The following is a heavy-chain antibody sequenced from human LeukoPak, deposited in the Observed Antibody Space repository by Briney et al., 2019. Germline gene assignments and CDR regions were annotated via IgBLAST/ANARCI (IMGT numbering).Heavy chain of an antibody. Sequence: GGSLRLSCAASRFTFSSYGMHWVRQAPGKGLEWVAFIRYDGSNKYYADSVKGRFTISRDNSKNTLYLQMNSLRAEDTAVYYCAKADSSGWYSTADYWGQGTLVTVPS. J-gene: IGHJ4*02. D-gene: IGHD6-19*01. CDR3: AKADSSGWYSTADY. CDR1: RFTFSSYG. CDR2: IRYDGSNK. V-gene: IGHV3-30*02.